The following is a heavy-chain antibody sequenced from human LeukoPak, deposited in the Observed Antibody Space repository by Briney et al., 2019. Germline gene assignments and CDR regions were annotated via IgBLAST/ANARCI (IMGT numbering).Heavy chain of an antibody. CDR2: IYTSGST. CDR3: AREAYSNYDYYYYMDV. V-gene: IGHV4-4*07. J-gene: IGHJ6*03. CDR1: GGSISSYY. Sequence: SSETLSLTCTVSGGSISSYYWSRIRQPAGKGLEWIGHIYTSGSTNYNPSLKSRVTMSVDTSKNQFSLKLSSVTAADTAVYYCAREAYSNYDYYYYMDVWGKGTTVTVSS. D-gene: IGHD4-11*01.